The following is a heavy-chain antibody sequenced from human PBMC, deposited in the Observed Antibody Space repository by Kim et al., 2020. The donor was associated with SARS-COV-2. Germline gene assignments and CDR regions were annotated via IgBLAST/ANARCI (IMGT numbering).Heavy chain of an antibody. CDR1: GFTFSSYA. D-gene: IGHD6-13*01. CDR3: ARDETTYSSSWYEVFDI. J-gene: IGHJ3*02. CDR2: ISYDGSNK. V-gene: IGHV3-30*04. Sequence: GGSLRLSCAASGFTFSSYAMHWVRQAPGKGLEWVAVISYDGSNKYYADSVKGRFTISRDNSKNTLYLQMNSLRAEDTAVYYCARDETTYSSSWYEVFDIWGQGTMVTVSS.